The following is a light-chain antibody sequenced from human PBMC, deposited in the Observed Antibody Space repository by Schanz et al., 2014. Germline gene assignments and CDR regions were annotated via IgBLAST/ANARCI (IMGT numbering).Light chain of an antibody. J-gene: IGLJ3*02. CDR2: EVS. CDR3: SSYAGSNNLV. V-gene: IGLV2-8*01. Sequence: QSALNQPPSASGSLGQSVTISCTGTTSDVGAYNYVSWYQQHPGKAPKLMIYEVSKRPSGVPDRFSGSKSGNTASLTVSGLQAEDENDYYCSSYAGSNNLVFGGGTKLTVL. CDR1: TSDVGAYNY.